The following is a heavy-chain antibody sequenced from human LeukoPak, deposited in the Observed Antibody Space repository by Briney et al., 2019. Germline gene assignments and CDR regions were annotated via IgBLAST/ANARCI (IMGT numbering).Heavy chain of an antibody. CDR2: IYPGDSDT. Sequence: GESLKISCKGSGYSFTSYWIGWVRQMPGKSLEWMGIIYPGDSDTRYSPSFQGQVTISADKSISTAYLQWSSLKASDTAMYYCARRDILTGYYDYFDYWGQGTLVTVSS. CDR1: GYSFTSYW. J-gene: IGHJ4*02. V-gene: IGHV5-51*01. D-gene: IGHD3-9*01. CDR3: ARRDILTGYYDYFDY.